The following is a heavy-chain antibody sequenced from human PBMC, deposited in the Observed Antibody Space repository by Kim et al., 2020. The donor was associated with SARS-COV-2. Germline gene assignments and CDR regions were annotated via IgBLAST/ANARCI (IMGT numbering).Heavy chain of an antibody. D-gene: IGHD3-16*02. V-gene: IGHV3-43*01. CDR1: GFTFDDYT. Sequence: GGSLRLSCAASGFTFDDYTMHWVRQAPGKGLEWVSLISWDGGSTYYADSVKGRFTISRDNSKNSLYLQMNSLRTEDTALYYCAATFGGVIASDPFDYWG. CDR2: ISWDGGST. CDR3: AATFGGVIASDPFDY. J-gene: IGHJ4*01.